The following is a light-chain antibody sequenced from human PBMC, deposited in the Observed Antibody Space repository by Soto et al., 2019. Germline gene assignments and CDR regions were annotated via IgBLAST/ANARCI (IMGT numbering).Light chain of an antibody. CDR1: SSNIGNSY. J-gene: IGLJ2*01. CDR3: GAWDSSLSVVV. Sequence: QSVLTQPPSVSAAPGQKVTISCSRSSSNIGNSYVSWYQQLPGTAPKLLIYDNDKRPSGIPDRFSASKSGTSATLGITGLQTGDEADYYCGAWDSSLSVVVFGGGTKVTVL. V-gene: IGLV1-51*01. CDR2: DND.